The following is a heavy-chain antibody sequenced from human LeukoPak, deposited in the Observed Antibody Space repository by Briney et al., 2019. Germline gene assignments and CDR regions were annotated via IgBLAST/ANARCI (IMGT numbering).Heavy chain of an antibody. CDR1: GGSTSSVSDY. J-gene: IGHJ4*02. Sequence: SETLSLTCSVSGGSTSSVSDYWAWIRQPPGKGLEWIGNVYYSGSNYYNPSLKSRVTISVDTSKNQFSLKLTSVTAADTAVYYCARDRSGGNHDYWGQGILVTVSP. CDR2: VYYSGSN. D-gene: IGHD4-23*01. V-gene: IGHV4-39*07. CDR3: ARDRSGGNHDY.